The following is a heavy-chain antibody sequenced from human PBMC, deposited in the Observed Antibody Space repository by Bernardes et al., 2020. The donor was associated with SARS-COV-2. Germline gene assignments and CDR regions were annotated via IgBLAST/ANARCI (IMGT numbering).Heavy chain of an antibody. CDR3: ARSAGMDV. CDR1: GFTFSSYW. V-gene: IGHV3-7*03. Sequence: GSLIRSCAASGFTFSSYWMSWVRQAPGQGLEWVANIKGDGSETYYVDSVKGRFTISRDNAKDLVFLQMNSLRAEDTAVFYCARSAGMDVWGQGTMVTVSS. CDR2: IKGDGSET. J-gene: IGHJ6*02.